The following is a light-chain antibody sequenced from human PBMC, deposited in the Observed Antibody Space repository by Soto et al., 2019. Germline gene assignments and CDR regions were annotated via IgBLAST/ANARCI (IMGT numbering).Light chain of an antibody. CDR2: GAS. CDR1: QSVSSSY. V-gene: IGKV3-20*01. CDR3: QQYGSSPWT. J-gene: IGKJ1*01. Sequence: ESVLAQSPGSLSLSRGERAALSCRASQSVSSSYLAWYQQKPGQAPRLLIYGASSRATGIPDRFSGSGSGTDFTLTISRLEPEDFAVYYCQQYGSSPWTFGQGTKVDIK.